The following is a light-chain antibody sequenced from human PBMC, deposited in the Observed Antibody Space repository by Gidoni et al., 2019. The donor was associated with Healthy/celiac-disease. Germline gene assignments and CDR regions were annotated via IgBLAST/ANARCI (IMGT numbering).Light chain of an antibody. V-gene: IGKV3-11*01. CDR3: QQRSNWREVT. J-gene: IGKJ5*01. CDR2: DAS. Sequence: EIVLTQSPATLSLSPGERATLSCRASQSVSSYLAWYQQKPGQAPRLLIYDASNRATGIPARFSGSGSGTDFTLTISSLEPEDFAVYYCQQRSNWREVTFXXXTRLEIK. CDR1: QSVSSY.